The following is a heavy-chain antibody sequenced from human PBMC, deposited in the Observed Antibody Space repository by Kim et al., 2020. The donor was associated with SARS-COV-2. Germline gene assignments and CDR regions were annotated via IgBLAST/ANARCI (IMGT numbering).Heavy chain of an antibody. V-gene: IGHV5-10-1*01. J-gene: IGHJ6*02. D-gene: IGHD6-13*01. CDR1: GYSFTSYW. CDR2: IDPSDSYT. CDR3: ARHGRDSSSWYPYYYYGMDV. Sequence: GESLKISCKGSGYSFTSYWISWVRQMPGKGLEWMGRIDPSDSYTNYSPSFQGHVTISADKSISTAYLQWSSLKASDTAMYYCARHGRDSSSWYPYYYYGMDVWGQGTTVTVSS.